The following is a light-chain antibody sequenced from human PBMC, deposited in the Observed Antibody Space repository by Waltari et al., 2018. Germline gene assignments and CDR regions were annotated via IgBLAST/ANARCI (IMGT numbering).Light chain of an antibody. Sequence: QLVLTQSPSASASLGASVKLTCTLSSGHSSYAIAWHQQQPEKGPRYLMKLNSDGSQSKGDGVPDLFSGSSSGAERYLTISSLQSEDEADYYCQTWGTGIHVVFGGGTKLTVL. J-gene: IGLJ2*01. V-gene: IGLV4-69*01. CDR1: SGHSSYA. CDR3: QTWGTGIHVV. CDR2: LNSDGSQ.